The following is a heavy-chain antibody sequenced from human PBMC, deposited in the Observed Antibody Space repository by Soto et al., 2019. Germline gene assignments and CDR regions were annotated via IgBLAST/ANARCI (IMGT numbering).Heavy chain of an antibody. V-gene: IGHV1-69*01. J-gene: IGHJ4*02. CDR3: ASGGAYCGGDCYHY. CDR2: IIPIFGTA. D-gene: IGHD2-21*02. Sequence: QVQLGQSGAEVKKPGSSVKVSCKASGGTFSSYAISWVRQAPGQGLEWMGGIIPIFGTANYAQKVQGRVTITADEATSTAYMELSSMRSEDTAVYYCASGGAYCGGDCYHYWGQGTLVTVSS. CDR1: GGTFSSYA.